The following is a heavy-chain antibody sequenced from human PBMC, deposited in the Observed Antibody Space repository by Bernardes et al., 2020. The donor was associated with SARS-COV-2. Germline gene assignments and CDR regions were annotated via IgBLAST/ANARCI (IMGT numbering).Heavy chain of an antibody. J-gene: IGHJ5*02. CDR3: ATGPVVVKDFWFDP. Sequence: GGSLRLSCAASGFTFSSYAMSWVRQAPGKGLEWMGGFDPEDGETIYAQKFQGRVTMTEDTSTDTAYMELSSLRSEDTAVYYCATGPVVVKDFWFDPWGQGTLVTVSS. CDR1: GFTFSSYA. CDR2: FDPEDGET. V-gene: IGHV1-24*01. D-gene: IGHD3-22*01.